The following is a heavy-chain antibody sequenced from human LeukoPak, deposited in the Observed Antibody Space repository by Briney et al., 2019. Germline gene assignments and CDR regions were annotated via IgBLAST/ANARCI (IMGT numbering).Heavy chain of an antibody. CDR2: ISYDGSVT. CDR3: AKDRSPSGPIRVAGNFDC. V-gene: IGHV3-30*18. CDR1: GFTFNSYG. J-gene: IGHJ4*02. D-gene: IGHD6-19*01. Sequence: GGSLRLSCAASGFTFNSYGMHWVRQAPGKGLEWVAVISYDGSVTYYADSVKGRFTISRDNSKNTLYLQMNSLRGEDTAVYNCAKDRSPSGPIRVAGNFDCWGQGTLVTVSS.